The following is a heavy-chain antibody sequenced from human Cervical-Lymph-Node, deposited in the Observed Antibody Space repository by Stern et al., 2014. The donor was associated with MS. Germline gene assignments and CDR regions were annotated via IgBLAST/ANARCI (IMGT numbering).Heavy chain of an antibody. CDR1: GFSLSNARMG. V-gene: IGHV2-26*01. J-gene: IGHJ4*02. CDR2: IFSNDEK. CDR3: ARIIDDFWADY. D-gene: IGHD3-3*01. Sequence: QVTLKESGPGLVKPTETLTLTCSVSGFSLSNARMGVTWIRQPPGKALEWLADIFSNDEKSYAASLKSRLTISKYTSKSQVVLTMTNMDVEDTATYYCARIIDDFWADYWGQGTLVTVSS.